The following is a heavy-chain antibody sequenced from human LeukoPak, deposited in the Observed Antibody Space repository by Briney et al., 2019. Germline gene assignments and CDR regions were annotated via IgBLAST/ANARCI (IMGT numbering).Heavy chain of an antibody. V-gene: IGHV4-34*01. J-gene: IGHJ4*02. Sequence: SETLSLTCAVYGGSFSGYYWSWIRQPPGKGLEWIGEINHSGSTSYNPSLKSRVIISVDTSKNQFSLKLTSVTAADTALYYCARDFGRWIQSKPPYLDYWGQGLPVTVSS. CDR1: GGSFSGYY. CDR3: ARDFGRWIQSKPPYLDY. CDR2: INHSGST. D-gene: IGHD5-24*01.